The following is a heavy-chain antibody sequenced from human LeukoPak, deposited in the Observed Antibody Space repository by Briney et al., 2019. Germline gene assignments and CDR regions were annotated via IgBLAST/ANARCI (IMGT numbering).Heavy chain of an antibody. V-gene: IGHV4-39*01. CDR1: GGSISSSSYY. D-gene: IGHD6-19*01. CDR2: IYYSGST. CDR3: ARHDRHIAVAGTRLVSWFDP. Sequence: KPSQTLSLTCTVSGGSISSSSYYWGWIRQPPGKGLEWIGSIYYSGSTYYNPSLKSRVTISVDTSKNQFSLKLSSVTAADTAVYYCARHDRHIAVAGTRLVSWFDPWGQGTLVTVSS. J-gene: IGHJ5*02.